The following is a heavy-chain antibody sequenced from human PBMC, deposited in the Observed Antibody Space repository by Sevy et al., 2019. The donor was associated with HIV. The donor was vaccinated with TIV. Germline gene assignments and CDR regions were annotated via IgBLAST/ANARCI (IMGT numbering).Heavy chain of an antibody. V-gene: IGHV4-59*13. CDR2: IYPSGST. D-gene: IGHD3-22*01. CDR3: SGGAQFYYDSGGYSGWFDP. CDR1: GGSISSYY. J-gene: IGHJ5*02. Sequence: LSLTCIVSGGSISSYYWSWIRQPPGKGLEWIGYIYPSGSTNYNPSLKSRVTISVDTSKNQLSLKLSSVTAADTAGYYFSGGAQFYYDSGGYSGWFDPWGQGTLVTVSS.